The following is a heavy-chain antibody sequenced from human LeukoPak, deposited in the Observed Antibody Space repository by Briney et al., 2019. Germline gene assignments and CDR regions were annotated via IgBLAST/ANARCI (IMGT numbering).Heavy chain of an antibody. Sequence: TETLSLTCTVSGASVRSHYCNWVRQSPEKGLEWIGYVYYSGGTNYNPSLKSAVTISLDTSKNQFSLKLTSVTADDTAVYYCARGPSDSSSWYRRLYYYYYYMDVWGKGTTVTVSS. D-gene: IGHD6-13*01. CDR3: ARGPSDSSSWYRRLYYYYYYMDV. CDR2: VYYSGGT. V-gene: IGHV4-59*02. CDR1: GASVRSHY. J-gene: IGHJ6*03.